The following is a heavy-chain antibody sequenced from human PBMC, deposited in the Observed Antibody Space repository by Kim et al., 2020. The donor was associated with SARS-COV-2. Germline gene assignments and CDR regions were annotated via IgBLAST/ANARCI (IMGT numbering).Heavy chain of an antibody. V-gene: IGHV4-34*01. CDR2: INHSGST. CDR3: ASSYGSGPGGLNWFDP. D-gene: IGHD3-10*01. J-gene: IGHJ5*02. CDR1: GGSFSGYY. Sequence: SETLSLTCAVYGGSFSGYYWSWIRQPPGKGLEWIGEINHSGSTNYNPSLKSRVTISVDTSKNQFSLKLSSVTAADTAVYYCASSYGSGPGGLNWFDPWGQGTLVTVSS.